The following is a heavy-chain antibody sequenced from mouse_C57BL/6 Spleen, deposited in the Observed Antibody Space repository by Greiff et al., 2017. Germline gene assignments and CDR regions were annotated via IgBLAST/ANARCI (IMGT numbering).Heavy chain of an antibody. CDR3: ARFYYGSTPWYFDV. CDR1: GFTFTDYY. D-gene: IGHD1-1*01. Sequence: EVQLVESGGGLVQPGGSLSLSCAASGFTFTDYYMSWVRQPPGKALEWFGFIRTKANGYTTEYSVSVKGRFTISRDNTQSILYLQMNALRAKDSATYYCARFYYGSTPWYFDVWGTGTTVTVSS. V-gene: IGHV7-3*01. CDR2: IRTKANGYTT. J-gene: IGHJ1*03.